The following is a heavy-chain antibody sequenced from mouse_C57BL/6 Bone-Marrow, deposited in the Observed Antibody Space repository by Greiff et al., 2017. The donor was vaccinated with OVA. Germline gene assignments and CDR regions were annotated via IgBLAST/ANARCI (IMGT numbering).Heavy chain of an antibody. Sequence: QVQLQQSGAELARPGASVKLSCKASGYTFTSYGISWVKQRTGQGLEWIGEIYPRSGNTYYNEKFKGKATLTADKSSSTAYMELRSLTSEDSAVYFCARRYYYGSSYGFAYSGQATLVTVSA. V-gene: IGHV1-81*01. CDR3: ARRYYYGSSYGFAY. J-gene: IGHJ3*01. CDR2: IYPRSGNT. D-gene: IGHD1-1*01. CDR1: GYTFTSYG.